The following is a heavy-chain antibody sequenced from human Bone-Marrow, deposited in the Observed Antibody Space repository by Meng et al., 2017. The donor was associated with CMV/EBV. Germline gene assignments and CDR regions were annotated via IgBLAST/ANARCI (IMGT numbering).Heavy chain of an antibody. Sequence: GGSLRLSCSASGFTFTHYWMVWVRQAPGKGLEWVATIKQDGSAKYYVDSVKGRFTISRDNAKNSLYLQMNSLRAEDTAVYYCATDSSGYYSRADWFDPWGQGTLVTASS. CDR2: IKQDGSAK. V-gene: IGHV3-7*01. J-gene: IGHJ5*02. CDR1: GFTFTHYW. D-gene: IGHD3-22*01. CDR3: ATDSSGYYSRADWFDP.